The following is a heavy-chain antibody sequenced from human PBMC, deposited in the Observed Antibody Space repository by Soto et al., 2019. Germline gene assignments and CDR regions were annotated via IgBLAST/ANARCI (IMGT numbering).Heavy chain of an antibody. CDR3: VRDDAFDL. J-gene: IGHJ3*01. CDR2: LAWDGGSI. Sequence: EVQLVESGGGLAQPGRSLRLSCAASGFTFDAYPMHWVRQAPGKGLEWVAGLAWDGGSIEYVDSVEGRFTISRDNAKNSLYLQMSSLRDVDTALYYCVRDDAFDLWGQGTQVTVSS. V-gene: IGHV3-9*01. CDR1: GFTFDAYP.